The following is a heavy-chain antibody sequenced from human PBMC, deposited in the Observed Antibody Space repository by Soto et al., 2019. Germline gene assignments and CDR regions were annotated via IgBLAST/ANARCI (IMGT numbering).Heavy chain of an antibody. CDR3: ARDREFDY. CDR1: GFTFSSYA. J-gene: IGHJ4*02. D-gene: IGHD1-26*01. Sequence: QVQLVESGGGVVQPGRSLRLSCAASGFTFSSYAMHWVRQAPGKGLEWVAVISYDGSNKYYADSVKGRFTISRDNSKNTLYLQMNSLRAEDTAVYYCARDREFDYWVQGSLVTVSS. CDR2: ISYDGSNK. V-gene: IGHV3-30-3*01.